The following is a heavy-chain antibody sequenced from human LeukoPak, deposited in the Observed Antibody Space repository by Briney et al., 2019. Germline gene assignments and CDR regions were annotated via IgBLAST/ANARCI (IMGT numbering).Heavy chain of an antibody. CDR2: ITGSGSST. J-gene: IGHJ4*02. CDR1: GFTFTTCA. CDR3: AKADGSYKTLIDY. Sequence: GGSLRLSCAASGFTFTTCAMNWVRQAPGKGLEWVSGITGSGSSTYYADSVKGRFTISRDSSKNTVYLQMSSLRVEDTAVYYCAKADGSYKTLIDYCGRGTLVTVSS. V-gene: IGHV3-23*01. D-gene: IGHD1-26*01.